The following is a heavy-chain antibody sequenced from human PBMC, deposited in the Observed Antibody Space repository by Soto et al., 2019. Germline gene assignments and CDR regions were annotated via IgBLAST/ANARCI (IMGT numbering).Heavy chain of an antibody. D-gene: IGHD6-25*01. V-gene: IGHV3-48*03. J-gene: IGHJ3*02. Sequence: EVQLLESGGDLVQPGGSLRLSCAASGFTFSSYEMDWVRQAPGKGPEWVAYINSGGSSIYYGDSVKGRFTISRDNAKNSLYLQMNSLRAEDTAVYYCAKEKSVTNSGYDAFDIWGQGTMVTVS. CDR2: INSGGSSI. CDR3: AKEKSVTNSGYDAFDI. CDR1: GFTFSSYE.